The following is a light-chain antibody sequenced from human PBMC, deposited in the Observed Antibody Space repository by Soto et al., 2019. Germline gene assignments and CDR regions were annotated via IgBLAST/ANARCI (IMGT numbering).Light chain of an antibody. J-gene: IGLJ1*01. CDR1: SSNIGRRA. Sequence: QSVLTQPPSASGTPGQTITMSCSGGSSNIGRRAVNWYQQFPGAAPKLLIYGNDQRPSGVPGRFSGSKSGTSASLAISGLQSDDEADYYCASWDDNLNGYVFGAGTKVT. V-gene: IGLV1-44*01. CDR3: ASWDDNLNGYV. CDR2: GND.